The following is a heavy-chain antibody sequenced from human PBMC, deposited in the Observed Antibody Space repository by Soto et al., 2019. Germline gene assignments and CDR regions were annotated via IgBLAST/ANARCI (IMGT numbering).Heavy chain of an antibody. CDR3: ARRSRPKYYFDY. CDR2: IYYSGST. D-gene: IGHD1-1*01. CDR1: GGSISSGGYY. V-gene: IGHV4-31*03. Sequence: QVQLQESGPGLVKPSQTLSLTCTVSGGSISSGGYYWSWIRQHPGKGLEWIGYIYYSGSTYYNPSLKSRXXIXVXXSKNQFSLKLSSVTAADTAVYYCARRSRPKYYFDYWGQGTLVTVSS. J-gene: IGHJ4*02.